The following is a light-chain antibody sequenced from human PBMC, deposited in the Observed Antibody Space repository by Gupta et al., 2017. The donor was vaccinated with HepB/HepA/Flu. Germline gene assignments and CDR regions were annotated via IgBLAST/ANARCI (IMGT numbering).Light chain of an antibody. V-gene: IGLV3-1*01. Sequence: SYELPQPPLVSVSPGQTASTTCPGDKLGDKYACWYQQKPGQTPVLVIYQDSKRPSGIPERFSGYNSGNTATLTIGGTQAIDEADYYCQAWDSSTVVFGGGTKLTVL. CDR2: QDS. CDR3: QAWDSSTVV. CDR1: KLGDKY. J-gene: IGLJ2*01.